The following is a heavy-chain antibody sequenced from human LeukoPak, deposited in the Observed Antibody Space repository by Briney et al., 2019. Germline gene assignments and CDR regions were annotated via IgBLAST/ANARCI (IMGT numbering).Heavy chain of an antibody. Sequence: SVKVSCKASGFTFTSSATQWVRQARGQRLEWIGWIVVGSGNTNYARKFQERVTITRDMSTSTAYMELSSLRSEDTAVYYCAAVGSLSSGWSFDYWGQGTLVTVSS. CDR1: GFTFTSSA. J-gene: IGHJ4*02. D-gene: IGHD6-19*01. CDR2: IVVGSGNT. V-gene: IGHV1-58*02. CDR3: AAVGSLSSGWSFDY.